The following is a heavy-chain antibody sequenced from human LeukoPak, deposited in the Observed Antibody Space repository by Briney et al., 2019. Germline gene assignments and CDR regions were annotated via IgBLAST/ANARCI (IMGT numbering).Heavy chain of an antibody. J-gene: IGHJ6*03. CDR3: ARRFRRKYSSSPSNYYYYMDV. CDR1: GGSISSSSYY. CDR2: IYYSGST. D-gene: IGHD6-6*01. Sequence: RTSETLSLTCTVSGGSISSSSYYWGWIRQPPGKGLEWIGSIYYSGSTYYNPSLKSRVTISVDTSKNQFSLKLSSVTAADTAVYYCARRFRRKYSSSPSNYYYYMDVWGKGTTVTVSS. V-gene: IGHV4-39*07.